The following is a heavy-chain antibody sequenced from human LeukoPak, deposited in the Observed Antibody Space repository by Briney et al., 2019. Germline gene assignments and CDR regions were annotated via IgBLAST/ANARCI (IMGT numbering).Heavy chain of an antibody. CDR3: TRDYYGDY. D-gene: IGHD3-10*01. CDR1: GYTFSDYG. CDR2: ITVYNDDT. J-gene: IGHJ4*02. V-gene: IGHV1-18*01. Sequence: GASVKVSCKASGYTFSDYGINWVRQAPGQGLEWMGWITVYNDDTNYGQKFKGRVTMTTDTYTSTAYMELRRLRSDDKAVCSCTRDYYGDYWGPGTLVTVSS.